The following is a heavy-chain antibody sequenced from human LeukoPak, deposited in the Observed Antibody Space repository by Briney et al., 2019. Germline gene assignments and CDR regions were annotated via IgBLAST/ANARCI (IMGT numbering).Heavy chain of an antibody. D-gene: IGHD6-19*01. J-gene: IGHJ5*02. V-gene: IGHV3-23*01. CDR2: ISDSGGST. CDR3: AKGDSSGWSLKDWFDP. Sequence: GGSLRLSCAVSGITLNNYGMTWVRQAPGKGLEWVAGISDSGGSTKYADSVKGRFTISRDNAKNSLYLQMNSLRAEDTALYYCAKGDSSGWSLKDWFDPWGQGTLVTVSS. CDR1: GITLNNYG.